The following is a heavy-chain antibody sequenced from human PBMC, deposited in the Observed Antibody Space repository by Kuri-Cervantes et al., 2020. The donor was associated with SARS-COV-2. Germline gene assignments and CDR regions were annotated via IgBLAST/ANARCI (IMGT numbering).Heavy chain of an antibody. J-gene: IGHJ5*02. Sequence: ASVKVSCKASGYTFISHYMHWVRQAPGQGLEWMGIINPSGGSTTYAQKFQGRVTMTRDTSTSTVYMELSSLRSEDTAVYYCATVSAVVVPTNWFDPWGQGTLVTVSS. CDR1: GYTFISHY. CDR3: ATVSAVVVPTNWFDP. CDR2: INPSGGST. D-gene: IGHD2-2*01. V-gene: IGHV1-46*01.